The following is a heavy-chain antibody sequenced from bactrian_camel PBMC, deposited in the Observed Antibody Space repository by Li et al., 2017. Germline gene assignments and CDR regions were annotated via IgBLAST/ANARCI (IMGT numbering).Heavy chain of an antibody. D-gene: IGHD5*01. V-gene: IGHV3S25*01. CDR2: ISGDARTT. J-gene: IGHJ4*01. Sequence: VESGGGSVQVGGSLRLSCVASGFTFSSVYMCWVRQAPGKGLEWVSGISGDARTTYYADSVKGRFTISSDNAKNTVYLQMSSLKPEDTAVYYCVTPSVMGWPASRVGGTQVTVS. CDR1: GFTFSSVY.